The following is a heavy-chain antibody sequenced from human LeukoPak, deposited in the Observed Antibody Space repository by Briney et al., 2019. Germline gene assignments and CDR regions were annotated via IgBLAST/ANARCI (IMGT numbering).Heavy chain of an antibody. Sequence: GGSLRLSCAASGFTFSSYWMTWVRQAPGKGLEWVANIKQDGSAKYYVDSLRGRFSISRDNVKNSLFLQMNSLSDDDTAVYYCARCPYDSTGYYSVPSHLDYWGQGALVTVSS. V-gene: IGHV3-7*01. D-gene: IGHD3-22*01. CDR1: GFTFSSYW. J-gene: IGHJ4*02. CDR2: IKQDGSAK. CDR3: ARCPYDSTGYYSVPSHLDY.